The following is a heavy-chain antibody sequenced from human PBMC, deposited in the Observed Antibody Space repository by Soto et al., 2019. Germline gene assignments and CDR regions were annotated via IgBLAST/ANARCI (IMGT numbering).Heavy chain of an antibody. CDR3: ARDDVLRFLEISSGMDV. Sequence: QVQLVQSGAEVKKPGPSVKVSCKPSGYTFTSYAMHWVRQAPGQRLEWMGWINAGNGNTKYSQKFQGRVPITRDTSASTAYMELSSLRSEDTAVYYCARDDVLRFLEISSGMDVWGQGTTVTVSS. J-gene: IGHJ6*02. V-gene: IGHV1-3*01. CDR2: INAGNGNT. D-gene: IGHD3-3*01. CDR1: GYTFTSYA.